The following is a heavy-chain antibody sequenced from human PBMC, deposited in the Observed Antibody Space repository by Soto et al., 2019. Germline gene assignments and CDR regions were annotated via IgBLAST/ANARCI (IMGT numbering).Heavy chain of an antibody. CDR2: IIPIFGTA. D-gene: IGHD5-18*01. CDR1: GGTFSSYA. CDR3: ARVHSYGYVFAFDI. J-gene: IGHJ3*02. Sequence: EASVKVSCKASGGTFSSYAISWVRQAPGQGLEWMGGIIPIFGTANYAQKFQGRVTITADESTSTAYMELSSLRSEDTAVYYCARVHSYGYVFAFDIWGQGTMVTVSS. V-gene: IGHV1-69*13.